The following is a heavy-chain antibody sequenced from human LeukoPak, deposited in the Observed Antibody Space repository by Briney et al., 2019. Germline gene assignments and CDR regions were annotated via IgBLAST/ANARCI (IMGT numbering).Heavy chain of an antibody. D-gene: IGHD6-19*01. Sequence: QAGNSLRLSCAASGFTFSTYPMHWVRQAPGKGLEWVAVVADDGKDKHYVESVKGRFTISRDNSKNTLYLQMNSLRVEDTAVYYCARDRHIAGAGYYFDYWGQGTLVTVSS. CDR1: GFTFSTYP. J-gene: IGHJ4*02. V-gene: IGHV3-30*04. CDR2: VADDGKDK. CDR3: ARDRHIAGAGYYFDY.